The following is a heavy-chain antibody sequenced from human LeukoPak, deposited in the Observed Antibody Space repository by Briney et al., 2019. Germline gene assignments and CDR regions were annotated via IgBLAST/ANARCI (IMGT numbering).Heavy chain of an antibody. Sequence: GGSLRLSCAASGFTFSSSSMNWVRQAPGKGLEWVPYVSSSGSTVYYADSVTGRFTISRDNAQNSLYLQMNSLRDEDTAVYYCARGHLREGNYWGQRTLVTVSS. D-gene: IGHD1-26*01. J-gene: IGHJ4*02. V-gene: IGHV3-48*02. CDR1: GFTFSSSS. CDR2: VSSSGSTV. CDR3: ARGHLREGNY.